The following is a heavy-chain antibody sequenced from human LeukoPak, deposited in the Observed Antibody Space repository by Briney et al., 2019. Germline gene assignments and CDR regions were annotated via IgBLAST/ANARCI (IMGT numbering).Heavy chain of an antibody. CDR1: GGSISSGSYY. D-gene: IGHD3-10*01. Sequence: SETLSLTCTVSGGSISSGSYYWSWIRQPAGKGLEWIGRIYTSGSTNYNPSLKSRVTISVDTSKNQFSLRLSSVTAADTAVYYCARTMVRALRGAFDIWGQGTMVTVSS. J-gene: IGHJ3*02. CDR2: IYTSGST. CDR3: ARTMVRALRGAFDI. V-gene: IGHV4-61*02.